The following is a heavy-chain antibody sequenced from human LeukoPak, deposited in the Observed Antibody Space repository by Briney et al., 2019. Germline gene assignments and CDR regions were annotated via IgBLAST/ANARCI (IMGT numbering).Heavy chain of an antibody. CDR1: GGSINSGGYY. CDR3: ARVPPPFDGYYSMDV. Sequence: SQTLSLTCTVSGGSINSGGYYWSWIRHHPGKGLEWIGYIFYTGTTYYNPSLKSRVTISIDTSKNQLSLKLSSVTAADTAVYYCARVPPPFDGYYSMDVWGQGITVTVSS. V-gene: IGHV4-31*03. CDR2: IFYTGTT. D-gene: IGHD5-24*01. J-gene: IGHJ6*02.